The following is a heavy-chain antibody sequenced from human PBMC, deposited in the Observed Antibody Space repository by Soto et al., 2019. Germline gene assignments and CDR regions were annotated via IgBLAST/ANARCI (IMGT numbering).Heavy chain of an antibody. Sequence: GGSLRLSCAASGFTFSSYAMIWVRQAPGKGLEWVSAISGSGGSTYYADSVKGRFTISRDNSKNTLYLQMNSLRAEDTAVYYCPKCLWCGESRSNWFDPWGQGTLVTVSS. D-gene: IGHD3-10*01. CDR1: GFTFSSYA. V-gene: IGHV3-23*01. CDR3: PKCLWCGESRSNWFDP. J-gene: IGHJ5*02. CDR2: ISGSGGST.